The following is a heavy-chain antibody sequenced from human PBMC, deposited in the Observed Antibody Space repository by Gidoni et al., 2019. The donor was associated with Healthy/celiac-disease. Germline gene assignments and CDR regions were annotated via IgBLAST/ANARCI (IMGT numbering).Heavy chain of an antibody. V-gene: IGHV3-23*01. D-gene: IGHD4-17*01. Sequence: GFTFSSYAMRWVRQAPGKGLEWASAISGSGGSTYYADSVKGRFTISRDNSKNTLYLQMNSLRAEDTAVYYCAKEHDYGDYVPPDYWGQGTLVTVSS. CDR2: ISGSGGST. CDR3: AKEHDYGDYVPPDY. CDR1: GFTFSSYA. J-gene: IGHJ4*02.